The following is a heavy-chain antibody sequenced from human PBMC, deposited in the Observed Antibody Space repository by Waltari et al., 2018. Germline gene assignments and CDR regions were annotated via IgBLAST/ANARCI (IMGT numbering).Heavy chain of an antibody. CDR2: INPNRGGT. V-gene: IGHV1-2*06. CDR3: ARDSEVTTQDY. CDR1: GYTFTGYY. Sequence: QVQLVQSGAEVKKPGASVKVSCKASGYTFTGYYMHWVRQAPGQGLEWMGRINPNRGGTNYAQKFQGRVTMTRDTSISTAYMELSRLRSDDTAVYYCARDSEVTTQDYWGQGTLVTVSS. D-gene: IGHD4-17*01. J-gene: IGHJ4*02.